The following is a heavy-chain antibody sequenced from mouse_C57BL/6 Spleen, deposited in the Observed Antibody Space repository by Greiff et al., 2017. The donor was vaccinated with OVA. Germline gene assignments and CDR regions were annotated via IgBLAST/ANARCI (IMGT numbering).Heavy chain of an antibody. CDR2: IHPSDSDT. V-gene: IGHV1-82*01. CDR3: AIKGIYYDYDEFAY. Sequence: VKLQESGPELVKPGASVKISCKASGYAFSSSWMNWVKRRPGKGLEWIGRIHPSDSDTNYNQKFKGKATLTVDKSSSTAYMQLSSLTSEDSAVYYCAIKGIYYDYDEFAYWGQGTLVTVSA. J-gene: IGHJ3*01. CDR1: GYAFSSSW. D-gene: IGHD2-4*01.